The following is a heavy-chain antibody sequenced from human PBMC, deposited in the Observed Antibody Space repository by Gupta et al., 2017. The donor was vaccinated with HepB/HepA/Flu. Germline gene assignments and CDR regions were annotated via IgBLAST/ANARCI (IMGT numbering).Heavy chain of an antibody. V-gene: IGHV3-48*03. Sequence: EVQLVESGGGLVQPGGSLRLSCAASGFTFSSSEMNWVRQAPGKGLEWVSYISSSGSTIYYADSVKGRFTISRDNAKNSLYLQMNSLRAEDTAVYYCARVSGGWATTIRNYWYFDLWGRGTLVTVSS. CDR2: ISSSGSTI. CDR3: ARVSGGWATTIRNYWYFDL. J-gene: IGHJ2*01. D-gene: IGHD1-26*01. CDR1: GFTFSSSE.